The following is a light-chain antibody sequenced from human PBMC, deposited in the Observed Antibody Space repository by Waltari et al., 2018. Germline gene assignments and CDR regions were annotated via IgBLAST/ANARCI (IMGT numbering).Light chain of an antibody. V-gene: IGLV3-21*02. CDR1: NIGTKS. Sequence: SYVLSQPPSVSVAPGQTASITCGGNNIGTKSVHWYQQMPGQAPVLVVFEDSARPSAVPGRFSGSNCGNTATLTISRVEAGDEADYYCQVWDSSGDPWVCGGGTKLTVL. CDR2: EDS. CDR3: QVWDSSGDPWV. J-gene: IGLJ3*02.